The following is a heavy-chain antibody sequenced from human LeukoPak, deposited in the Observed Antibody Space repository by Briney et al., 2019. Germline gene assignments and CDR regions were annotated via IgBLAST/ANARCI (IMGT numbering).Heavy chain of an antibody. D-gene: IGHD3-22*01. CDR2: INPNCGGT. Sequence: ASVKVSRKSSGYTFTTYGISWVRQAPGQGLEWMGWINPNCGGTNYAQKFQGRVTMTRDTSMSTAYMELSRLRSDYTAVYYCARADLTYYYDSSGYYRYRNNWFDPWGQGTLVTVSS. CDR1: GYTFTTYG. CDR3: ARADLTYYYDSSGYYRYRNNWFDP. V-gene: IGHV1-2*02. J-gene: IGHJ5*02.